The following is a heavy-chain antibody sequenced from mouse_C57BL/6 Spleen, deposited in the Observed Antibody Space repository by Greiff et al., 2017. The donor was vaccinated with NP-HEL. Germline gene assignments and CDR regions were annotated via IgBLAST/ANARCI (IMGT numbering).Heavy chain of an antibody. CDR1: GFNIKDYY. J-gene: IGHJ4*01. V-gene: IGHV14-2*01. CDR2: IDPEAGET. Sequence: EVKVVESGAELVKPGASVKLSCTASGFNIKDYYMHWVKQRTEQGLEWIGRIDPEAGETKYAPKFQGKATITADTSSNTAYLPLSSLTSEDTAVYYCARSPGRDYAMDYWGQGTSVTVSS. CDR3: ARSPGRDYAMDY.